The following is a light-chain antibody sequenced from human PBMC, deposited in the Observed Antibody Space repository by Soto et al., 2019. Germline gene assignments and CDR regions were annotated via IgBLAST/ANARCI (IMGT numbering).Light chain of an antibody. V-gene: IGKV1-39*01. CDR3: QQSYNVPRA. CDR1: QSISTY. CDR2: AAS. Sequence: DIPMTQSPSSLSASVGDRVTITCRASQSISTYVNWYHQKPGKAPELLIYAASSLQSGVPSRFTGSGSGTDFTLTISNLQPEDFATYYCQQSYNVPRAFGGGTKVEIQ. J-gene: IGKJ4*01.